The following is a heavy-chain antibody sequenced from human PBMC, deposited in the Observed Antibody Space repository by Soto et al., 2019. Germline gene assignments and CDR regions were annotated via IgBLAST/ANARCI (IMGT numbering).Heavy chain of an antibody. V-gene: IGHV4-34*01. D-gene: IGHD2-2*01. CDR3: ARGKKYCSSTSCYGGGYYYYGMDV. Sequence: SETLSLTCAVYGGSFSGYYWSWIRQPPGKGLEWIGEINHSGSTNYNPSLKSRVTISVDTSKNQFSLKLSSVTAADTAVYYCARGKKYCSSTSCYGGGYYYYGMDVWGQGTTVTVSS. CDR1: GGSFSGYY. CDR2: INHSGST. J-gene: IGHJ6*02.